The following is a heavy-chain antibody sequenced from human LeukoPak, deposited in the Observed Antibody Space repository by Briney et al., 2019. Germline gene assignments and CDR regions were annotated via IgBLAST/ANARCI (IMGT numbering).Heavy chain of an antibody. Sequence: GGSLRLSCAASGFSFRTYSMKWVRQAPGKGLEWVSYMSDGGSLIYYPDSVKGRFTISRDDARNSLYLQSNSLRAEDTAVYYCVTTEWNHVGHFVNWGQGTLVTVTS. D-gene: IGHD1-14*01. CDR1: GFSFRTYS. CDR3: VTTEWNHVGHFVN. J-gene: IGHJ4*02. V-gene: IGHV3-48*01. CDR2: MSDGGSLI.